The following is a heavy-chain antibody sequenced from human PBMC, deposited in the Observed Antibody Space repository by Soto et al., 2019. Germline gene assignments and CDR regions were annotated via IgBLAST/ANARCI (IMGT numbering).Heavy chain of an antibody. J-gene: IGHJ4*02. D-gene: IGHD3-9*01. CDR2: IYYSGST. CDR3: ARGVRTGSLFGG. CDR1: GGSISSGGYY. V-gene: IGHV4-31*03. Sequence: SETLSLTCTVSGGSISSGGYYWSWIRQHPGKGLEWIGYIYYSGSTYYNPSLKSRVTISVDTSKNQFSLKLSSVTAADTAVYYCARGVRTGSLFGGWGQGTLVTVSS.